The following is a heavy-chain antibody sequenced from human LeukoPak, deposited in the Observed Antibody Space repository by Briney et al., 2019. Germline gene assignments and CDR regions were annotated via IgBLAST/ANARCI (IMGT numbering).Heavy chain of an antibody. CDR2: ISSDTDYI. CDR1: GITFSSYN. V-gene: IGHV3-21*01. Sequence: EGSLRLSCAASGITFSSYNMDWVRQAPGKGLEWVSSISSDTDYIYYTDSVKGRFTISRDNAKKSLYLQMNILRAEDTAVYYCARGGFYFDYWGQGTLVTVSS. J-gene: IGHJ4*02. CDR3: ARGGFYFDY.